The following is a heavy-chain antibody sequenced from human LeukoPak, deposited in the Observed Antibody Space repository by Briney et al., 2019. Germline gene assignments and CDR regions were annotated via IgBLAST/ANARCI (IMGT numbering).Heavy chain of an antibody. CDR3: ARKDIAVAGLHYYGMDV. D-gene: IGHD6-19*01. CDR1: GYSFTGYL. Sequence: ASVKVSCKASGYSFTGYLIHWVRQAPGQGLEWMGWINPNSGGTNYAQKFRGRVTMTRDTSISTAYMELSRLRSDDTAVYFCARKDIAVAGLHYYGMDVWGQGTTVSVSS. V-gene: IGHV1-2*02. J-gene: IGHJ6*02. CDR2: INPNSGGT.